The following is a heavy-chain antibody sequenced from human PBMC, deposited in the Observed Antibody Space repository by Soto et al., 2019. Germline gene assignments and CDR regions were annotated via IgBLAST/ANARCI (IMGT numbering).Heavy chain of an antibody. CDR3: ATPYYYNH. V-gene: IGHV3-21*01. J-gene: IGHJ4*02. CDR2: ITSNSDHI. Sequence: GGSLRLSCAASGFMFSAYTMSWVRQAPGKWLEWLSSITSNSDHIDYADSVRGRFTVSRDNARKSLYLQMDSLGAEDTGVYYCATPYYYNHWGPGXLVTVHS. CDR1: GFMFSAYT.